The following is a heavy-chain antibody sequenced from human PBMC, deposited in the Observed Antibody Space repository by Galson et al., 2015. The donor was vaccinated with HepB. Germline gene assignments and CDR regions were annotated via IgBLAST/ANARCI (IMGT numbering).Heavy chain of an antibody. Sequence: SLRLSCAASGFTFSSYAMSWVRQAPGKGLEWVSAISGSGGSTYYADSVKGRFTISRDNSKNTLYLQMNSLRAEVTAVYYCAKGGGFHNAFDPWGQGTLVTVSS. D-gene: IGHD3-16*01. CDR1: GFTFSSYA. CDR2: ISGSGGST. CDR3: AKGGGFHNAFDP. J-gene: IGHJ5*02. V-gene: IGHV3-23*01.